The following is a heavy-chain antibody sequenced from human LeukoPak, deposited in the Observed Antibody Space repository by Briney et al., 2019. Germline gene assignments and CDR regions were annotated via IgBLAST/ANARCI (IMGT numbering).Heavy chain of an antibody. Sequence: GGSLRLSCAASGFTFSNYAMSWVRQAPGKGLEWVSAIVGSGSSTYYADSVKGRFTISRDNSKSTLYLQLNRLRAEDTAVYYCAKWGDYDILTGYYDSDYWGQGTLVTVSS. J-gene: IGHJ4*02. V-gene: IGHV3-23*01. CDR1: GFTFSNYA. CDR2: IVGSGSST. D-gene: IGHD3-9*01. CDR3: AKWGDYDILTGYYDSDY.